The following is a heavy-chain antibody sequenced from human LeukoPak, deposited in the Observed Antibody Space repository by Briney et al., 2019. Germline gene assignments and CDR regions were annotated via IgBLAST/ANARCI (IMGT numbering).Heavy chain of an antibody. D-gene: IGHD3-3*01. CDR1: GFAFSSYA. CDR3: AKDPSYYDFWSGYYRLFDP. Sequence: GGSLRLSCAASGFAFSSYAMTWVRQAPGKGLEWVSAISGSDGSTYYADSVKGRFTISRDNSKNTLYLQMNSLRAEDTAVYYCAKDPSYYDFWSGYYRLFDPWGQGTLVTVSS. CDR2: ISGSDGST. J-gene: IGHJ5*02. V-gene: IGHV3-23*01.